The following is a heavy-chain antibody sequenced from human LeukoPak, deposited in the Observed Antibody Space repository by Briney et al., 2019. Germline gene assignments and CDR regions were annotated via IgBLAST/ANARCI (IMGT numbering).Heavy chain of an antibody. CDR3: AREASGGYFDY. CDR1: GYTFSSYY. V-gene: IGHV1-46*01. D-gene: IGHD4-23*01. CDR2: INPTGDST. Sequence: GASVKLSCKASGYTFSSYYMHWVRQAPGQGLEWMGLINPTGDSTNYAQNYRGRITIARASSTSIVYVDLSGLRSDATAGYYCAREASGGYFDYWGQVTLVTVSS. J-gene: IGHJ4*02.